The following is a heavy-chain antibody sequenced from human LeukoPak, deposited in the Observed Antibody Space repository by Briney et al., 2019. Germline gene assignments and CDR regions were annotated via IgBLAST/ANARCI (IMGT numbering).Heavy chain of an antibody. J-gene: IGHJ3*02. CDR2: IIPIFGTA. D-gene: IGHD3-3*01. CDR1: GGTFSSYA. CDR3: AAMGVWSGTQTYAFDI. Sequence: SVKVSCKASGGTFSSYAISWVRQAPGQGLEWMGGIIPIFGTANYAQKFQGRVTITADESTSTAYMELSSLRSEDTAVYYCAAMGVWSGTQTYAFDIWGQGTMVTVSS. V-gene: IGHV1-69*13.